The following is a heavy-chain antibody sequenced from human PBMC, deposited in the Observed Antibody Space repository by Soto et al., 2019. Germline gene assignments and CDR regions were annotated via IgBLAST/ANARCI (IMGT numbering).Heavy chain of an antibody. CDR3: ATDGQYGTYGFDI. J-gene: IGHJ3*02. CDR2: LSRGGGST. D-gene: IGHD1-7*01. Sequence: EAQLLESGGELIQPGGSLRLSCAASGFTYSSHGMSWVRQAPGKGLEWIAGLSRGGGSTYYADSVKGRFTISRDNSKNARDLITNSLRAADTALYYCATDGQYGTYGFDIWGQGTMVTVSS. V-gene: IGHV3-23*01. CDR1: GFTYSSHG.